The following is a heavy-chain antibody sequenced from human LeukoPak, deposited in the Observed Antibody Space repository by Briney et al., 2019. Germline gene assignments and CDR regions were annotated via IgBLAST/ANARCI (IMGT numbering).Heavy chain of an antibody. D-gene: IGHD3-22*01. V-gene: IGHV3-15*01. CDR2: IKSKTDGGTT. CDR1: GFILRDFA. Sequence: GGSLRLSCAASGFILRDFAMSWVRQAPGKGLEWVGRIKSKTDGGTTDYAAPVKGRFTISRDDSKNTLYLQMNSLKTKDTAVYYCTTDSYDSSGYWFDYWGQGTLVTASS. J-gene: IGHJ4*02. CDR3: TTDSYDSSGYWFDY.